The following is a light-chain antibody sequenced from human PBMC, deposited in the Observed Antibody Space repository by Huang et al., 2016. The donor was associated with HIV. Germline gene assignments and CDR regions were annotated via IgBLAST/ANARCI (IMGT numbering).Light chain of an antibody. Sequence: EIVLTQSPATLSLSPGERATLSCRASQSVANYLAWYQQKPGQAPRLLIYDAYNRATGIPARFSGSGSGTDFTLTISSLEPEDFAVYYCQQRGSWPLTFGGGTKVDI. J-gene: IGKJ4*01. CDR3: QQRGSWPLT. V-gene: IGKV3-11*01. CDR1: QSVANY. CDR2: DAY.